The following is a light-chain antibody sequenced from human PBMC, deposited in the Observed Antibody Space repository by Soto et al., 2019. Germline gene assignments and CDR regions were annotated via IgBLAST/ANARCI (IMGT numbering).Light chain of an antibody. Sequence: DIVMTQSPDSLAVSLGERATINCKSSQSVFYSSTNKNYLAWYQQKPGQPPKLLIYWASTRASGVPERFSGSGSETDFTLTISSLQAEDVAVYYCQQYYRAPTWTFGQGTKVEIK. CDR2: WAS. CDR3: QQYYRAPTWT. V-gene: IGKV4-1*01. CDR1: QSVFYSSTNKNY. J-gene: IGKJ1*01.